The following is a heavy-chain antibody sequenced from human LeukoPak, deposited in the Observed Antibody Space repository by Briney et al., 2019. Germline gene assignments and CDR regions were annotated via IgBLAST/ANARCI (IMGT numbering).Heavy chain of an antibody. J-gene: IGHJ4*02. CDR3: AKQEDCSSNSCYWAPFDY. CDR1: GFTFSSYG. V-gene: IGHV3-33*06. CDR2: IWYDGSNK. D-gene: IGHD2-2*01. Sequence: GGSLRLSCAASGFTFSSYGMHWVRQAPGKGLEWVAVIWYDGSNKYYADSVKGRFTISRDNSKNTLYLQMNSLRAEDTAVYYCAKQEDCSSNSCYWAPFDYWGQGTLVTVSS.